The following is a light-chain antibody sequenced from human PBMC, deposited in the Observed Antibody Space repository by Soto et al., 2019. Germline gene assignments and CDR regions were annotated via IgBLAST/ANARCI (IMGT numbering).Light chain of an antibody. V-gene: IGLV2-14*01. CDR3: NSYTGRSIFV. CDR2: DVS. Sequence: QSVLTQPASVSGSPGQSITISCTGTSSDVGGYNYVSWYQQHPGKAPKLMIYDVSNRPSGVSNRFSGSKSGNTASLTISGPRVEDGFFYYRNSYTGRSIFVLGIGTRVTV. J-gene: IGLJ1*01. CDR1: SSDVGGYNY.